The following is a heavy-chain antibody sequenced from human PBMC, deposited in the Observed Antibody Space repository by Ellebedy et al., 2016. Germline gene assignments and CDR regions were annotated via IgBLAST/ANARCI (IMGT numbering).Heavy chain of an antibody. D-gene: IGHD5-18*01. J-gene: IGHJ4*02. CDR1: GFTLSNYA. CDR2: ISGGGPDT. Sequence: GESLKISCAASGFTLSNYAMSWVRQAPGKGLEWVSGISGGGPDTFYIDSVKGRFTISRDASKNTLSLQMNSLRVEDTALYYCAKGGPRTAMILDLWGQGTLVTVSS. CDR3: AKGGPRTAMILDL. V-gene: IGHV3-23*01.